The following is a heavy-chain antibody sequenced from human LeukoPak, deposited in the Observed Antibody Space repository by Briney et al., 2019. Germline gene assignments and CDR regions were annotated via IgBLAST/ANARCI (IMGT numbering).Heavy chain of an antibody. Sequence: ASVKVSGKVSGYTLTELSMHWVRQAPGKGLEWMGGFEPEDGETIYAQKFQGRVTMTEDTSTDTAYMELSSLRSEDTAVYYCATTYTAMVGGYYYYGMDVWGKGTTVTVSS. D-gene: IGHD5-18*01. V-gene: IGHV1-24*01. CDR3: ATTYTAMVGGYYYYGMDV. CDR2: FEPEDGET. J-gene: IGHJ6*04. CDR1: GYTLTELS.